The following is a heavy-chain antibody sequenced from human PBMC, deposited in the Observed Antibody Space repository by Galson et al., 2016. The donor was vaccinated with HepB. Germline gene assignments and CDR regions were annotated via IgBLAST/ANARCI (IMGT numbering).Heavy chain of an antibody. CDR1: WDSVTNDATT. CDR2: TYYRSQWFN. D-gene: IGHD5-18*01. J-gene: IGHJ6*02. CDR3: TRGYMHTGMNV. Sequence: SAISWDSVTNDATTWNWIRQSPSTRLEWLGRTYYRSQWFNEYAVSLKSQITINSDTSRNQFSLQLDSVTPDYTAAYFCTRGYMHTGMNVWGQGTTVTVSS. V-gene: IGHV6-1*01.